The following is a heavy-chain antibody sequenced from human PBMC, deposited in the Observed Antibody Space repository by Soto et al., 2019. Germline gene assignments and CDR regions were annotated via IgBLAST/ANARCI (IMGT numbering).Heavy chain of an antibody. CDR1: GFTFSSYG. D-gene: IGHD3-22*01. J-gene: IGHJ4*02. Sequence: PRGSLRLSCEASGFTFSSYGMHWVRQAQGKGLEWVAVISYDGSNKYYADSVKGRFTISRDNSKNTLYLQMNSLRAEDTAVYYCARESDYDSSGYYVHDYFDYWGQGTLVTVSS. CDR3: ARESDYDSSGYYVHDYFDY. CDR2: ISYDGSNK. V-gene: IGHV3-30*03.